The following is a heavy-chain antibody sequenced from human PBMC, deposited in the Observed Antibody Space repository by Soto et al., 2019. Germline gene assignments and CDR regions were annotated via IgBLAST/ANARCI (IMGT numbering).Heavy chain of an antibody. CDR2: ITGGSRST. J-gene: IGHJ5*02. V-gene: IGHV3-23*01. CDR3: AKFYGGKSAHTYTIDP. CDR1: GFTFSSYG. Sequence: PGGSLRLSCAASGFTFSSYGMSWVRQAPGKGLEWVSAITGGSRSTYYAESVKGRFTISRDNSKNTLYLQMNSLRPEDTAVYYCAKFYGGKSAHTYTIDPWGQGTLVTVSS. D-gene: IGHD2-15*01.